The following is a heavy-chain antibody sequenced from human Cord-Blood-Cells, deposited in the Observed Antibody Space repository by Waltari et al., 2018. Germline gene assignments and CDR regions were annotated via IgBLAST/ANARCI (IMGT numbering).Heavy chain of an antibody. CDR3: ARGKLYYGSGSYYFDY. CDR1: GYTFTSYD. D-gene: IGHD3-10*01. V-gene: IGHV1-8*01. J-gene: IGHJ4*02. Sequence: QVQLVQSGAEVKKPGASVKVSCKASGYTFTSYDINWVRQGNGQGLEWMGWMNPNSGNTGYAQKFQGRVTMTRNTSISTAYMELSSLRSEDTAVYYCARGKLYYGSGSYYFDYWGQGTLVTVSS. CDR2: MNPNSGNT.